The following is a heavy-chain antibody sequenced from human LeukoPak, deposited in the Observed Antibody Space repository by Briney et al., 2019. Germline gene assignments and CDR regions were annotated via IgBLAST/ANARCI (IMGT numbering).Heavy chain of an antibody. CDR3: AKGNSSGWWLVGFDY. CDR1: GFTFNTFW. Sequence: GGSLRLSCAASGFTFNTFWMSWVRQAPGKGLEWVSAISGSGGSTYYADSVKGRFTISRDNSKNTLYLQMNSLRAEDTAVYYCAKGNSSGWWLVGFDYWGQGTLVTVSS. D-gene: IGHD6-19*01. V-gene: IGHV3-23*01. CDR2: ISGSGGST. J-gene: IGHJ4*02.